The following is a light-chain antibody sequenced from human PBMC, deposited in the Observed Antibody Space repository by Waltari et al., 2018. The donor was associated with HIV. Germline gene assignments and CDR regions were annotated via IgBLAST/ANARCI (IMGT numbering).Light chain of an antibody. Sequence: QLVLTQSPSASASLGASVKLTCTLSSGHSSYAIAWHQQQPEKAPRYLMRLNSDGSHTKGDGFPDRFSGSSSGAERYLIISSLQSEDEADYYCQTWGTGIHVVFGGGTKLTVL. J-gene: IGLJ3*02. CDR3: QTWGTGIHVV. CDR2: LNSDGSH. V-gene: IGLV4-69*01. CDR1: SGHSSYA.